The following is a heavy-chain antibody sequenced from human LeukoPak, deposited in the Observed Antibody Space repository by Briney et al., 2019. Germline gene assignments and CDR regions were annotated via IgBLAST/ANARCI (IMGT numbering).Heavy chain of an antibody. Sequence: GGSLRLSCVASGFTSGNYWMHGVRQAPGKGPEWVSRIDDDGTDTHYAVSVKGRFTISRDNAKNTLYLQMNSLRGEDTAVYYCARGMLSSAGYHWYYYMDVWGKGAMVTVSS. J-gene: IGHJ6*03. V-gene: IGHV3-74*01. CDR1: GFTSGNYW. D-gene: IGHD3-3*01. CDR2: IDDDGTDT. CDR3: ARGMLSSAGYHWYYYMDV.